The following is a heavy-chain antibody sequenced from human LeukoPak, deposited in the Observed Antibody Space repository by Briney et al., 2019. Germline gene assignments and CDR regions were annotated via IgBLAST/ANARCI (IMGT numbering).Heavy chain of an antibody. V-gene: IGHV4-59*01. J-gene: IGHJ4*02. CDR1: GGSISSYY. Sequence: PSETLSLTCTVSGGSISSYYWSWIRQPPGKGLEWIGYIYYSGSTNYNPSLKSRVTISVDTSKNQFSLKLSSVTAADTAAYYCARHYYDSSGFDYWGQGTLVTVSS. CDR3: ARHYYDSSGFDY. D-gene: IGHD3-22*01. CDR2: IYYSGST.